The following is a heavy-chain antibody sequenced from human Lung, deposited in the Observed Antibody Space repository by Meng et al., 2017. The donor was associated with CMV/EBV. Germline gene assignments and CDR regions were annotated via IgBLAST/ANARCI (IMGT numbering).Heavy chain of an antibody. Sequence: QVQLPESGPGLVTPSGTLSLPCGVSGSSISSNIRWTWVRQPPGKGLEWIGDIDDSGSTNYNPSLNSRISISLDKSKNHFSLKVNSVTAADTAVYYCARGKQDAWELLAYWGQGALVTVSS. V-gene: IGHV4-4*02. CDR2: IDDSGST. J-gene: IGHJ4*02. D-gene: IGHD1-26*01. CDR1: GSSISSNIR. CDR3: ARGKQDAWELLAY.